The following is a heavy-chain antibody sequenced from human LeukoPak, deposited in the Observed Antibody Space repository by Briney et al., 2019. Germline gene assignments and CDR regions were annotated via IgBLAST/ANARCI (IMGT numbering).Heavy chain of an antibody. CDR3: ARGSSSDFWCAYTTLLDY. V-gene: IGHV1-2*04. J-gene: IGHJ4*02. CDR1: GYTFTGYY. Sequence: AAVTVSCKTSGYTFTGYYLHWKRLAPGQGLEWMGWIDPNSGETNYAQKFQGWVTMTRDTSISTAYMELSNLTGDDTVVYYCARGSSSDFWCAYTTLLDYWAQGTLDSVS. D-gene: IGHD3-3*01. CDR2: IDPNSGET.